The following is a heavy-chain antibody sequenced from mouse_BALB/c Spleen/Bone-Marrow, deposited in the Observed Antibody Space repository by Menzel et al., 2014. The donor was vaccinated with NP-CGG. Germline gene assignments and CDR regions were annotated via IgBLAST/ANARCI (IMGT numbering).Heavy chain of an antibody. D-gene: IGHD6-2*01. J-gene: IGHJ1*01. CDR2: ISHSGGSS. Sequence: EVQGVESGGGFVQPGGSLKLSCAASGFTFSSYIMSWVRQTPEKRLEWVAYISHSGGSSYYLDTVKGRFTISRDNAKNTLYLQMSCLKSEDTAMYYCARVSPYWYFDVWGAGTTVTVSS. CDR3: ARVSPYWYFDV. CDR1: GFTFSSYI. V-gene: IGHV5-12-2*01.